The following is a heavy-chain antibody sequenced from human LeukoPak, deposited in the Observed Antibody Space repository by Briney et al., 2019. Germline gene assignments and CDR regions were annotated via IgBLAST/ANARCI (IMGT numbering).Heavy chain of an antibody. Sequence: GASVTVSCKASGYTFTIYGISWVRQAPGQGREWVGWISAYNGNTNYAQKLQGRVAMTTDTSTSTAYMELRSLRSDDTAVYYCAGPTVEMATIGVYWGQGTLVTVSS. D-gene: IGHD5-24*01. CDR2: ISAYNGNT. CDR1: GYTFTIYG. J-gene: IGHJ4*02. CDR3: AGPTVEMATIGVY. V-gene: IGHV1-18*01.